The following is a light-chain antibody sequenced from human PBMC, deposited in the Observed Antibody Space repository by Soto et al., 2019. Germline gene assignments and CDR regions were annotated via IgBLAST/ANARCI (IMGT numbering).Light chain of an antibody. J-gene: IGKJ1*01. V-gene: IGKV1-5*01. CDR2: DAS. CDR1: QSISSW. CDR3: QQYNSYWGT. Sequence: ASVGDRVTITCRASQSISSWLAWYQQKPGKAPKLLIYDASSLESGVPSRFSGSGSGTELTLTISSLQPDDFATYYCQQYNSYWGTFGQGTKVDIK.